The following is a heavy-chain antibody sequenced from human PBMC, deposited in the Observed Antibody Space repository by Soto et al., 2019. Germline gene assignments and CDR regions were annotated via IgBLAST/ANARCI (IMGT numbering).Heavy chain of an antibody. J-gene: IGHJ4*02. CDR3: ARDLVVVVAATHGY. Sequence: GGSLRLSCAASGFTFSSYSMNWVRQAPGKGLEWVSYISSSSSTIYYADSVKGRFTISRDNAKNSLYLQMNSLRAVDTAVYYCARDLVVVVAATHGYWGQGTLVTVSS. D-gene: IGHD2-15*01. V-gene: IGHV3-48*01. CDR1: GFTFSSYS. CDR2: ISSSSSTI.